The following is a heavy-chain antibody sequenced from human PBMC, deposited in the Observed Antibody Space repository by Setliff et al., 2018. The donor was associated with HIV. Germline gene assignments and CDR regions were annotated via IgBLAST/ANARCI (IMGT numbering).Heavy chain of an antibody. J-gene: IGHJ3*02. Sequence: GASVKVSCKASGYTFTDFGINWVRQATGQGLEWMGWMNPNSGNAGYAQKFQGRVTMTGNTSISTAYMELSSLRSEDTAVYYCARGGGGYYYVGAVDIWGQGTVVTVSS. V-gene: IGHV1-8*02. CDR2: MNPNSGNA. CDR1: GYTFTDFG. CDR3: ARGGGGYYYVGAVDI. D-gene: IGHD3-22*01.